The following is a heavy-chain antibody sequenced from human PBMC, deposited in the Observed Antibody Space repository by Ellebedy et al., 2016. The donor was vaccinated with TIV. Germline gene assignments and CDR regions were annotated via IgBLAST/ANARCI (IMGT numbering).Heavy chain of an antibody. V-gene: IGHV4-39*01. D-gene: IGHD3-9*01. CDR2: VYYSGSP. Sequence: MPSETLSLTCDVSGGFVNSSRHYWAWIRPPPGKGLEWIGSVYYSGSPYYNPSFKSRVTLSADTSKNQFSLNLRTVTAADTTVYYCARIDSWQPIDDWGQGILVTISS. CDR3: ARIDSWQPIDD. CDR1: GGFVNSSRHY. J-gene: IGHJ4*02.